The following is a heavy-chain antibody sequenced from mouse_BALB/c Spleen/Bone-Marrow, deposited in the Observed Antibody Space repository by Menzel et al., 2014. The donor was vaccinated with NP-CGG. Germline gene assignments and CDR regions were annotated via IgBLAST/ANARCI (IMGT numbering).Heavy chain of an antibody. J-gene: IGHJ3*01. CDR1: GFNIXDTY. CDR3: ARGSDGFAY. Sequence: EVQLQQSGAELVKPGASVKLSCTASGFNIXDTYMHWVKQRPEQGLEWIGRIDPANGNTKYDPKFQGKATITADTSSNTAYLQLSSLTSEDTAVYYCARGSDGFAYWGQGTLVTVSA. CDR2: IDPANGNT. V-gene: IGHV14-3*02.